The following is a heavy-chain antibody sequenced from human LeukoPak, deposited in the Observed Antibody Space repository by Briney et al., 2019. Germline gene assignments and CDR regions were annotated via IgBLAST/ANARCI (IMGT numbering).Heavy chain of an antibody. D-gene: IGHD2-8*01. CDR3: AREDVVLVDAVRYQYYGMDV. J-gene: IGHJ6*02. Sequence: GASVKVSCKASGYNFISYYMHWVRQAPGQGLEWMSIINPSGGSTSYAQKFQDRVTMTRDTSTSTVYMELSSLKSEDTAVYYCAREDVVLVDAVRYQYYGMDVWGQGTTVTVSS. V-gene: IGHV1-46*01. CDR2: INPSGGST. CDR1: GYNFISYY.